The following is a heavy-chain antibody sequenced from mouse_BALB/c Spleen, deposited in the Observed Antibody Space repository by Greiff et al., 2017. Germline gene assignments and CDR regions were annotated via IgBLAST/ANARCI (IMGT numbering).Heavy chain of an antibody. CDR1: GYSFTSYW. Sequence: VQLKESGTVLARPGASVKMSCKASGYSFTSYWMHWVKQRPGQGLEWIGAIYPGNSDTSYNQKFKGKAKLTAVTSASTAYMELSSLTNEDSAVYYCTRCSDYDYYAMDYWGQGTSVTVSS. J-gene: IGHJ4*01. CDR3: TRCSDYDYYAMDY. CDR2: IYPGNSDT. D-gene: IGHD2-4*01. V-gene: IGHV1-5*01.